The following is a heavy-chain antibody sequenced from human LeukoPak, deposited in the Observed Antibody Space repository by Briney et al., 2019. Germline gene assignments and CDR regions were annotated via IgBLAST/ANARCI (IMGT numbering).Heavy chain of an antibody. CDR3: ALGLGSGWYQDAFDI. V-gene: IGHV3-48*04. CDR1: GFTFSSYS. CDR2: ISSSSSTI. J-gene: IGHJ3*02. D-gene: IGHD6-19*01. Sequence: GGSLRLSCAASGFTFSSYSMNWVRQAPGKGLEWVSYISSSSSTIYYADSVKGRFTISRDNAKNSLYLQMNSLRAEDTAVYYCALGLGSGWYQDAFDIWGQGTMVTVSS.